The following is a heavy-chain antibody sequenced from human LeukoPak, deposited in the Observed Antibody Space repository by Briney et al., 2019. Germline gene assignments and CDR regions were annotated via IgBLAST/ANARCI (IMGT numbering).Heavy chain of an antibody. D-gene: IGHD5-18*01. CDR2: IYSGGST. CDR3: ARDLGYSYGYGAFDI. V-gene: IGHV3-53*01. Sequence: GGSLRLSCAASGFTVSSNYMSWVRQAPGKGLEWVSVIYSGGSTYYADSVKGRFTISRDNSKNTLYLQMNSLRAEDTAVYYCARDLGYSYGYGAFDIWGQGTMVTVSS. J-gene: IGHJ3*02. CDR1: GFTVSSNY.